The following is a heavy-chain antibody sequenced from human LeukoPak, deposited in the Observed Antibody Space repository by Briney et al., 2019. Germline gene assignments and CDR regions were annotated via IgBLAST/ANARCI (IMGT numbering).Heavy chain of an antibody. CDR1: GGSIRSTTYY. CDR2: IYYSGST. D-gene: IGHD3-10*01. V-gene: IGHV4-39*07. CDR3: ARGSRHYYGSGSYSPPLTWWYFDY. J-gene: IGHJ4*02. Sequence: SETLSLTCSVSGGSIRSTTYYWGWIRQPPGKGLEWIGSIYYSGSTYYNPSLKSRVTISVDTSKNQFSLKLSSVTAADTAVYYCARGSRHYYGSGSYSPPLTWWYFDYWGQGTLVTVSS.